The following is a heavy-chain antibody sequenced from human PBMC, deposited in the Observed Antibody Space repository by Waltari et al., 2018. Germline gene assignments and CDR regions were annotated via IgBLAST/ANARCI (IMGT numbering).Heavy chain of an antibody. CDR3: ARCLARSSSCDY. CDR2: IYYSGST. V-gene: IGHV4-59*01. J-gene: IGHJ4*02. CDR1: GGSISSYY. D-gene: IGHD6-13*01. Sequence: QVQLQESGPGLVKPSETLSLPCTVPGGSISSYYWSWIRQPPGKGLEWIGYIYYSGSTNYNPSLKSRVTISVDTSKNQFSLKLSSVTAADTAVYYCARCLARSSSCDYWGQGTLVTVSS.